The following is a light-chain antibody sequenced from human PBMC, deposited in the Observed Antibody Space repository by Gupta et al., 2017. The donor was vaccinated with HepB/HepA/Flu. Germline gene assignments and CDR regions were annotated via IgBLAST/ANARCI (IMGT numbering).Light chain of an antibody. CDR3: QAWDSSTVV. J-gene: IGLJ2*01. CDR2: QDS. CDR1: KLGDKY. Sequence: SYVLTQPPSESMSTRHTARITCSGDKLGDKYACWYQQKPGQSPVLVIYQDSKRPSGIPERFSGSNSGNTATLTISGTQAMDEADYYCQAWDSSTVVFGGGTKLTVL. V-gene: IGLV3-1*01.